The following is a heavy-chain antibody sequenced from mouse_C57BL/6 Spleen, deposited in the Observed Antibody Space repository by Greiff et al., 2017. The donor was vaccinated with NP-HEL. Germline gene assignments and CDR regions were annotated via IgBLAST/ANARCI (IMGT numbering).Heavy chain of an antibody. V-gene: IGHV5-6*02. Sequence: EVKLVESGGDLVKPGGSLKLSCAASGFTFSSYGMSWVRQTPDKRLEWVATISSGGSYTYYPDSVKGRFTISRANAKNTLYLQMSSLKSEDTAMDDCARQGANFDYWGQGTTLTVSS. CDR1: GFTFSSYG. D-gene: IGHD3-1*01. CDR3: ARQGANFDY. CDR2: ISSGGSYT. J-gene: IGHJ2*01.